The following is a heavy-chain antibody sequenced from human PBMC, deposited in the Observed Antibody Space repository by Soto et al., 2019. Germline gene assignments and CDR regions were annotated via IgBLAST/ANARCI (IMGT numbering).Heavy chain of an antibody. D-gene: IGHD6-13*01. CDR3: ERDQGQKLVLRGDGMDV. CDR1: GDSVSSNSAA. CDR2: TYYRSKWYN. Sequence: PSQTLSLTCAISGDSVSSNSAAWNWIRQSPSRGLEWLGRTYYRSKWYNDYAVSVKSRITINPDTSKNQFSLQLNSVTPENTAVYYCERDQGQKLVLRGDGMDVWCQAITVTVS. V-gene: IGHV6-1*01. J-gene: IGHJ6*02.